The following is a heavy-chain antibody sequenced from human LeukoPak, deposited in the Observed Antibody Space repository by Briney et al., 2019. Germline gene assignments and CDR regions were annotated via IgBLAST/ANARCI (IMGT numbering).Heavy chain of an antibody. D-gene: IGHD1-14*01. J-gene: IGHJ5*02. CDR1: GFTFSSYG. V-gene: IGHV3-30*02. CDR3: ARYNWFDP. CDR2: IWHDGSNK. Sequence: GGSLRLSCAASGFTFSSYGMHWVRQAPGKGLEWVAFIWHDGSNKYYADSVKGRFTISRDNSKNTLYLQMNSLRAEDTAVYYCARYNWFDPWGQGTLVTVSS.